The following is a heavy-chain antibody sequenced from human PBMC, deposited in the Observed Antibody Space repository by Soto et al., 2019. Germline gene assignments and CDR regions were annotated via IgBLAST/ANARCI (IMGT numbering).Heavy chain of an antibody. V-gene: IGHV4-59*08. J-gene: IGHJ6*03. Sequence: SETLSLTCTVSGGSISSYYWSWIRQPPGKGLEWIGYIYYSGSTNYNPSLKSRVTISVDTSKNQFSLKLSSVTAADTAVYYCARLVTVTTYYYYYYMDVWGKGTTVTVSS. CDR2: IYYSGST. CDR3: ARLVTVTTYYYYYYMDV. CDR1: GGSISSYY. D-gene: IGHD4-17*01.